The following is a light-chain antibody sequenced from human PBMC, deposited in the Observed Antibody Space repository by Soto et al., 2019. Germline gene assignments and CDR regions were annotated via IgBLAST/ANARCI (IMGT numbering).Light chain of an antibody. Sequence: QSVLTQPPSASGTPGQRVTMYCSGSSSNLGSNTVNWYQQLPGTAPKLLIYANNQRPSGVPDRFSGSKSGTSASLAISGLQSEDEADYYCAAWDDSLNGFVFGTGTQLTVL. CDR3: AAWDDSLNGFV. CDR1: SSNLGSNT. V-gene: IGLV1-44*01. CDR2: ANN. J-gene: IGLJ1*01.